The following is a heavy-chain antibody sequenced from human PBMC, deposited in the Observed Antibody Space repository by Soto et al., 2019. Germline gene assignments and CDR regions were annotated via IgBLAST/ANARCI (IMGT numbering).Heavy chain of an antibody. CDR3: ASKSRDGVVPTEPYYYYGMDV. V-gene: IGHV5-51*01. J-gene: IGHJ6*02. Sequence: PGESLKISCKGSGYSFTSYWIGWVRQMPGKGLEWMGIIYPGDSDTRYSPSFQGQVTISADKSISTAYLQWSSLKASDTAMYYCASKSRDGVVPTEPYYYYGMDVWGQGTTVTVSS. CDR1: GYSFTSYW. D-gene: IGHD3-3*01. CDR2: IYPGDSDT.